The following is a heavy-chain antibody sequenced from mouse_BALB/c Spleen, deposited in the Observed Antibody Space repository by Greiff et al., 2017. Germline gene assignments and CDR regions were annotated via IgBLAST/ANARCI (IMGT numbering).Heavy chain of an antibody. CDR3: TRGSSYFDY. CDR2: IYPSDSYT. D-gene: IGHD1-1*01. J-gene: IGHJ2*01. Sequence: QVHVKQPGAELVRPGASVKLSCKASGYTFTSYWINWVKQRPGQGLEWIGNIYPSDSYTNYNQKFKDKATLTVDKSSSTAYMQLSSPTSEDSAVYYCTRGSSYFDYWGQGTTLTVSS. CDR1: GYTFTSYW. V-gene: IGHV1-69*02.